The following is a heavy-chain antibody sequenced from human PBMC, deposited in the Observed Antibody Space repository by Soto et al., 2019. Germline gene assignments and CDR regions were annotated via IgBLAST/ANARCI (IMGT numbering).Heavy chain of an antibody. Sequence: SETLSLTCSVSGGSISSFYWSWIRQPPGKGLEWIVYFSYSGTSNYNPSLKSRVTISVDTSKNQFSLKLTSVTAADTAVYYCARGRSLGDYWGQGTLVTVSS. V-gene: IGHV4-59*01. J-gene: IGHJ4*02. CDR1: GGSISSFY. CDR2: FSYSGTS. CDR3: ARGRSLGDY.